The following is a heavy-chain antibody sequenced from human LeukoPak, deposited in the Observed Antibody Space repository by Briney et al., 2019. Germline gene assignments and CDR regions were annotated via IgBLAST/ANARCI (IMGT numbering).Heavy chain of an antibody. V-gene: IGHV4-34*01. CDR2: INHSGST. CDR1: GGSFSGYY. J-gene: IGHJ6*04. CDR3: ARFNTMVRGVTQYYYGMDV. D-gene: IGHD3-10*01. Sequence: PSEILSLTCAVYGGSFSGYYWSWIRQPPGKGLEWIGEINHSGSTNYNPSLKSRVTVSVDTSKNQFSLKLSSVTAADTAVYYCARFNTMVRGVTQYYYGMDVWGKGTTVTVSS.